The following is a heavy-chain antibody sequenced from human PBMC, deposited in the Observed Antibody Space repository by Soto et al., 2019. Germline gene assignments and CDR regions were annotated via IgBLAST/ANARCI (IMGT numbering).Heavy chain of an antibody. V-gene: IGHV3-23*01. CDR2: ISGSGDST. CDR1: ELTFSSDA. D-gene: IGHD6-19*01. CDR3: AGSSGWYAKIDY. J-gene: IGHJ4*02. Sequence: EVQLLESGGGLVQPGGSLRLSCAASELTFSSDAMTWVRQAPGKGLEWVSVISGSGDSTYYADSVKGRFTISRDNSKNTLYLQMNSLRAEDTAVYFRAGSSGWYAKIDYWGQGTLVTVSS.